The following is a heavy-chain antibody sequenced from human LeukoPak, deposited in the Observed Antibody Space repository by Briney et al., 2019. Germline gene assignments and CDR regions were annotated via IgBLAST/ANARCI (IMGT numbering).Heavy chain of an antibody. Sequence: GGSLRLSCAASGFTFSGSAMHWVRQASGKGLEWVGRIRSKANSYATAYAASVKGRFTISRDDSKNTAYLQMNSLKTEDTAVYYCTRPDYDILIGYYPFRYWGQGTLVTVSS. V-gene: IGHV3-73*01. D-gene: IGHD3-9*01. CDR1: GFTFSGSA. CDR2: IRSKANSYAT. J-gene: IGHJ4*02. CDR3: TRPDYDILIGYYPFRY.